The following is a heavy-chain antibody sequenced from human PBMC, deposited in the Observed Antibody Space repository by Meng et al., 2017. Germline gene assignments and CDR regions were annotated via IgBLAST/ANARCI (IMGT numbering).Heavy chain of an antibody. CDR3: AREGRVDFDY. J-gene: IGHJ4*02. Sequence: VQSGSDFQKPGATVKVSCKGSGYIFNSYARNWVRQAPGLGLVWMGWINTNTGNPTYAQGFTGRFVFSLDTSVSTAYLQISSLKAEVTAVYYCAREGRVDFDYWGQGTLVTVSS. CDR2: INTNTGNP. V-gene: IGHV7-4-1*02. CDR1: GYIFNSYA. D-gene: IGHD1-26*01.